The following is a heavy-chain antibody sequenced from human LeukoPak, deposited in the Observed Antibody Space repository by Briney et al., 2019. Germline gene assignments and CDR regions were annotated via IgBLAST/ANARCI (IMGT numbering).Heavy chain of an antibody. Sequence: GESLRLSCAASGFTFSNYWMNWVRQAPGKGMEWLATIKEDGSEQYYVDSVRGRLTISRDNAKNSLYLQMNSLRAEDTAVYYCAMGDYYYYYGMDVWGQGTTVTVSS. J-gene: IGHJ6*02. CDR1: GFTFSNYW. CDR3: AMGDYYYYYGMDV. V-gene: IGHV3-7*03. CDR2: IKEDGSEQ.